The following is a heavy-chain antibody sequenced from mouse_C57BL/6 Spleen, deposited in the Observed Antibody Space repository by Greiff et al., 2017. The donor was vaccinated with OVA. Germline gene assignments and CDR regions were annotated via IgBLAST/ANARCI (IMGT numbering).Heavy chain of an antibody. CDR3: ARELGRDYYAMDY. D-gene: IGHD4-1*01. CDR2: INPSTGGT. CDR1: GYSFTGYY. J-gene: IGHJ4*01. V-gene: IGHV1-42*01. Sequence: EVQLQQSGPELVKPGASVKISCKASGYSFTGYYMNWVKQSPEKSLEWIGEINPSTGGTTYNQKVKAKATLTVDKSSSTAYMQLKSLTSEDSAVYYCARELGRDYYAMDYWGQGTSVTVSS.